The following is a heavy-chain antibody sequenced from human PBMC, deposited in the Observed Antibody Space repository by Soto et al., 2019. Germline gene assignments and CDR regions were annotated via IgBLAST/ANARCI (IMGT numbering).Heavy chain of an antibody. CDR2: IIPIFGTA. J-gene: IGHJ4*02. Sequence: QVQLVQSGAEVKKPGSSVKVSCKASGGTFSSYAISWVRQAPGQGLEWMGGIIPIFGTANYAQKFQGRVTITADESTSTAYMELSSLRSEDTAVYYCARNHLTYYYDSSGYYYFDYWGQGTLVTVSS. CDR3: ARNHLTYYYDSSGYYYFDY. V-gene: IGHV1-69*01. CDR1: GGTFSSYA. D-gene: IGHD3-22*01.